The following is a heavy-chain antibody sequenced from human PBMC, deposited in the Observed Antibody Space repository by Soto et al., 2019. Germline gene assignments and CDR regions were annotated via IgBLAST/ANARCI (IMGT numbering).Heavy chain of an antibody. D-gene: IGHD3-22*01. CDR3: ARLGIYYEASRGTVYAFDM. J-gene: IGHJ3*02. Sequence: SETLSLTCTVSGGSASSGDYYWSWILQPPGKGLEWIGYIYYSGSTNYNPSLKSRVTISVDTSKNQFSLKLSSVTAADTAVYYCARLGIYYEASRGTVYAFDMWGQGTMVTVSS. V-gene: IGHV4-61*08. CDR1: GGSASSGDYY. CDR2: IYYSGST.